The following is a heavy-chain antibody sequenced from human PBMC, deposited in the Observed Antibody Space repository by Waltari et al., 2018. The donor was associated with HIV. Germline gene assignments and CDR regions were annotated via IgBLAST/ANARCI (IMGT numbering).Heavy chain of an antibody. CDR1: EFTFNNYA. CDR3: ARQWSADNGGSHSWSGS. J-gene: IGHJ5*01. CDR2: ISGSVGTT. V-gene: IGHV3-23*01. D-gene: IGHD3-22*01. Sequence: EALLLESGGDLVRPGGSLRLSCVASEFTFNNYALSWVRQAPGKGLEWVSSISGSVGTTYYADSVKGRFTVSRDDSKNTVYLQMNSLRVEDTAKYYCARQWSADNGGSHSWSGSWGQGTQVTVSS.